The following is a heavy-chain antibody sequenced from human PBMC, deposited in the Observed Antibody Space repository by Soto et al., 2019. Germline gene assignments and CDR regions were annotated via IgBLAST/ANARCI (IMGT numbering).Heavy chain of an antibody. CDR1: GFTFSSYA. CDR3: AKSPMVRGVSLSDY. J-gene: IGHJ4*02. Sequence: PGGSLRLSCAASGFTFSSYAMSWVRQAPGKGLEWVSGINGSGASTYYADSVKGRFTISRDNSKNTLYLQMSSLRAEDTAVYYCAKSPMVRGVSLSDYWGQGTLVTVSS. V-gene: IGHV3-23*01. D-gene: IGHD3-10*01. CDR2: INGSGAST.